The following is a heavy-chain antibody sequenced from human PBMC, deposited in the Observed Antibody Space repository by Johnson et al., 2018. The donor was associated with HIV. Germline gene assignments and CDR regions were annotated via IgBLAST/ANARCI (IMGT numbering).Heavy chain of an antibody. V-gene: IGHV3-33*08. J-gene: IGHJ3*02. Sequence: QVQLVESGGGLVQPGGSLRLSCAASGFTFSSYGMHWVRQAPGKGLEWVALIWYDGREKDYADSVKGRFTISRDNSKNTLYLQMNSLRAEDLAVYYCARERYSTLINDAFDIWGQGTMVTVSS. CDR3: ARERYSTLINDAFDI. CDR1: GFTFSSYG. D-gene: IGHD6-13*01. CDR2: IWYDGREK.